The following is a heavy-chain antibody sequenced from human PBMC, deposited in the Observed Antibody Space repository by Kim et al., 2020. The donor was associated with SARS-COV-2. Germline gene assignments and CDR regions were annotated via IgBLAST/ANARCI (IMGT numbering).Heavy chain of an antibody. CDR1: GGSVSSGSYY. J-gene: IGHJ3*02. CDR3: ARDVRYFDWLFGGDAFDI. V-gene: IGHV4-61*01. D-gene: IGHD3-9*01. Sequence: SETLSLTCTVSGGSVSSGSYYWSWIPQPPGKGLEWIGYIYYSGSTNYNPSLKSRVTISVDTSKNQFSLKLSPVTAAETAVYYCARDVRYFDWLFGGDAFDIWGQGTVVTVSS. CDR2: IYYSGST.